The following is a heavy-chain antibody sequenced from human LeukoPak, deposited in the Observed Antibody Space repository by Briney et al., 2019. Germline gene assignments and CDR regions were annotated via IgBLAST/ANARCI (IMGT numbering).Heavy chain of an antibody. CDR2: IYYSGST. CDR1: GGSISSYY. Sequence: SETLSLTCTVSGGSISSYYWSWIRQPPGKGLEWIGYIYYSGSTNYNPSLKSRVTISVDTSKNQFSLKLSSVTAADTAVYYCARDSPVTTVTIDYYYMDVWGKGTTVTVSS. J-gene: IGHJ6*03. V-gene: IGHV4-59*01. CDR3: ARDSPVTTVTIDYYYMDV. D-gene: IGHD4-17*01.